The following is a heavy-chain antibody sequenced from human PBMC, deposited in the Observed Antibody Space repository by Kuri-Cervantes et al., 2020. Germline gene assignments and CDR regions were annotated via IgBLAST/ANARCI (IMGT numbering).Heavy chain of an antibody. Sequence: ESLKISCTVSGGSISSYYWSWIRQPAGKGLEWIGRIYTSGSTNYNPSLKSRVTMSVDTSKNQLSLKLSSVTAADTAVYYCARETSSGWYPDAFDIWGQGTMVTVSS. CDR2: IYTSGST. J-gene: IGHJ3*02. CDR3: ARETSSGWYPDAFDI. V-gene: IGHV4-4*07. D-gene: IGHD6-19*01. CDR1: GGSISSYY.